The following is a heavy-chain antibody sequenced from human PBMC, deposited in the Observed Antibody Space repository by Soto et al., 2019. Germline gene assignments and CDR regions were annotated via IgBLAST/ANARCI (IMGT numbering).Heavy chain of an antibody. J-gene: IGHJ4*02. CDR2: ISSSGDTG. D-gene: IGHD6-19*01. V-gene: IGHV3-11*01. CDR1: GFTFSAYY. Sequence: QVQLVESGGGLVKPGGSLRLSCAASGFTFSAYYMSWIRQAPGKGLEWISYISSSGDTGNYADSGKGRFTVSRDKAKNSLYLQINSLRAEYTAVYYCARDRGAVVGEYFDYWGQGTLVTVSS. CDR3: ARDRGAVVGEYFDY.